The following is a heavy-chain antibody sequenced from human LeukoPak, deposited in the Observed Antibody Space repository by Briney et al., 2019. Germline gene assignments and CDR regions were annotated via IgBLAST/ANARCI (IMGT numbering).Heavy chain of an antibody. V-gene: IGHV1-18*01. CDR1: GYTFTSYG. CDR2: ISAYNGNT. Sequence: EASVKVSCKASGYTFTSYGISWVRQAPGQGLEWMGWISAYNGNTNYAQKLQGRVTMTTDTSTSTAYMELRSLRSDDTAVYYCARDFNQDCTNGVCSIFDYWGQGTLVTVSS. J-gene: IGHJ4*02. CDR3: ARDFNQDCTNGVCSIFDY. D-gene: IGHD2-8*01.